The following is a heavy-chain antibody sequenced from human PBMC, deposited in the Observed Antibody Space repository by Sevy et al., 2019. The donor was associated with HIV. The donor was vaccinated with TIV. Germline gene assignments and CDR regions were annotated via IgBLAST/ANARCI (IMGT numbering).Heavy chain of an antibody. J-gene: IGHJ4*02. Sequence: ASVKVSCKVSGKTLTQLSMHWVRQAPGKGLEWMGSYDPEEDKRIYAQKFQGRVTMTEDTSTDTAYMGLRILRSEDTAVYYCATTKDYYESSGSPFDYWGQGTLVTVSS. D-gene: IGHD3-22*01. CDR2: YDPEEDKR. CDR1: GKTLTQLS. V-gene: IGHV1-24*01. CDR3: ATTKDYYESSGSPFDY.